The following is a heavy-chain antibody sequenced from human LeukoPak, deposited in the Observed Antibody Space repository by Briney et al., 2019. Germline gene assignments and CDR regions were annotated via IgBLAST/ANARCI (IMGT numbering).Heavy chain of an antibody. J-gene: IGHJ4*02. D-gene: IGHD6-19*01. Sequence: GGSLRLSCAASGFTFSSYAMPWVRQAPGKGLEWVAVISYDGSNKYYADSVKGRFTISRDNSKNTLYLQMNSLRAEDTAVYYCAGYSSGWYYFDYWGQGTLVTVSS. CDR2: ISYDGSNK. CDR3: AGYSSGWYYFDY. V-gene: IGHV3-30*04. CDR1: GFTFSSYA.